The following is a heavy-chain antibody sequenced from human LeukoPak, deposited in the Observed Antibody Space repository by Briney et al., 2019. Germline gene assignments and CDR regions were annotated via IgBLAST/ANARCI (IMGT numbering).Heavy chain of an antibody. Sequence: ASETLSLTCTVSGYSISSGYYWGWIRQPPGKGLEWIGSIYHSGSTYYNPSLKSRVTISVDTSKNQFSLKLSSVTAADTAVYYCAREHQYTAFDIWGQGTMVTVSS. V-gene: IGHV4-38-2*02. CDR1: GYSISSGYY. CDR2: IYHSGST. D-gene: IGHD5-18*01. CDR3: AREHQYTAFDI. J-gene: IGHJ3*02.